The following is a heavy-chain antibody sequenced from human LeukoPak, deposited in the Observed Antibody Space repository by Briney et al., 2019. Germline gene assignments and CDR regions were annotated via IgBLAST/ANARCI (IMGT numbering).Heavy chain of an antibody. CDR1: GSTFSIYG. J-gene: IGHJ4*02. CDR2: ISSSSSFI. V-gene: IGHV3-21*01. D-gene: IGHD3-22*01. Sequence: GGSLRLSCAASGSTFSIYGMNWVRQAPGKGLEWVSSISSSSSFIYYADSVKGRFTISRDNAKNSLYLQMNSLRAEDTAVYYCAREGTMIVTPTWNFDYWGQGTLVTVSS. CDR3: AREGTMIVTPTWNFDY.